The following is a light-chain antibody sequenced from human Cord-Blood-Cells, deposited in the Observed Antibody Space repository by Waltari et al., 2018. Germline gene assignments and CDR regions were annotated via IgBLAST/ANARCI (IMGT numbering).Light chain of an antibody. CDR3: QQSYSTPFT. Sequence: DIQMTHSPSSLYASVGDRVTITCRASQSISSYLNWYQQKPGKAPKLLSYAASSLQSGVPSRFSGSGSGTDFTLTISSLQPEDFATYYCQQSYSTPFTFGPGTKVDIK. CDR2: AAS. CDR1: QSISSY. J-gene: IGKJ3*01. V-gene: IGKV1-39*01.